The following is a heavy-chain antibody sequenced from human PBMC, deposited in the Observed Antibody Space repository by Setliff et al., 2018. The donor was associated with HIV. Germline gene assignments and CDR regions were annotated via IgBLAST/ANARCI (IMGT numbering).Heavy chain of an antibody. CDR1: GVSINRTDHY. D-gene: IGHD2-21*01. Sequence: PSETLSLTCSVSGVSINRTDHYWGWIRQSPGKSLEWIGSVSQSGSTYYNPSLKSRITISVDRFKNLFSLKLISVTAADQGVYYCARVPVAGANWFDPWGLGTLVTVSS. J-gene: IGHJ5*02. CDR3: ARVPVAGANWFDP. V-gene: IGHV4-39*01. CDR2: VSQSGST.